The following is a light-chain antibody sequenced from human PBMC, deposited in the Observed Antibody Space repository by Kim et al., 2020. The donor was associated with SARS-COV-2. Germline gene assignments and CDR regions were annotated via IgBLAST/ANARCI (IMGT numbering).Light chain of an antibody. V-gene: IGLV3-19*01. CDR1: SIRIYY. Sequence: LGQTVRITCQGDSIRIYYESWCQQKPGQAPVLVIYGKNNRPSGIPDRFSGSSSGNTASLTITGAQAEDEADYYCNSRDSSGNHHWVFGGGTKVTVL. CDR2: GKN. J-gene: IGLJ3*02. CDR3: NSRDSSGNHHWV.